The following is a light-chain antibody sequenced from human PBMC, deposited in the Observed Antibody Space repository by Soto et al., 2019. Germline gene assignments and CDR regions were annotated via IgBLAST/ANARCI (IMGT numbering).Light chain of an antibody. V-gene: IGKV4-1*01. CDR3: QQYFSARLT. CDR1: QSILNSSNNKIH. CDR2: RAS. Sequence: DIVMTQSPDSLAVSLGERATINCKSSQSILNSSNNKIHLAWYQQKPGQPPKLIIYRASTREPGVPDRFSGRGSEKDFTLTIRGLQAEDGAPYYCQQYFSARLTFGGGTKVEI. J-gene: IGKJ4*01.